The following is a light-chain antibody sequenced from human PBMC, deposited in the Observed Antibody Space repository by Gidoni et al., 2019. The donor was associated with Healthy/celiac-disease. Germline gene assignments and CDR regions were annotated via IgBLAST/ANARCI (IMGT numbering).Light chain of an antibody. V-gene: IGKV1-5*03. CDR1: QSISSW. CDR3: QQYNSYSWT. Sequence: DIQMTQSPSTLSASVGDRVTITCRASQSISSWLAWYQQKPGKAPKLLIYKASSLESGVPSRFIGSGSWTEFTLTISSLPPDDFATYYCQQYNSYSWTFGQGTKVEIK. J-gene: IGKJ1*01. CDR2: KAS.